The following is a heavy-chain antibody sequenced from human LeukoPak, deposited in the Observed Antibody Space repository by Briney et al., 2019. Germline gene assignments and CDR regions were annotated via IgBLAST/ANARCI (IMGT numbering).Heavy chain of an antibody. Sequence: PVKVSCKASGGTFSSYAISWVRQAPGQGLEWMGGIIPIFGTANYAQKFQGRGTITADKTTSTAYMELSSLRSEDTAVYYCASLGYCSSTSCSRGGGGFDYWGQGTLVTVSS. CDR1: GGTFSSYA. D-gene: IGHD2-2*01. CDR2: IIPIFGTA. CDR3: ASLGYCSSTSCSRGGGGFDY. J-gene: IGHJ4*02. V-gene: IGHV1-69*06.